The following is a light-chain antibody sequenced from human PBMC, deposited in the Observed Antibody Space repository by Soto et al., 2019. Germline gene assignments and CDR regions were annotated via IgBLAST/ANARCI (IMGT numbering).Light chain of an antibody. J-gene: IGKJ1*01. Sequence: EIVLRQSPDTLSLSPGEGATLSCRASQSLSSSYLAWYQQKPGQAPRLLIYAASSRATGIPDKFSGSGSGTDFTLTISRLEPEDFAVYYCQQYGSSPRTFGQGTKVDIK. CDR2: AAS. V-gene: IGKV3-20*01. CDR3: QQYGSSPRT. CDR1: QSLSSSY.